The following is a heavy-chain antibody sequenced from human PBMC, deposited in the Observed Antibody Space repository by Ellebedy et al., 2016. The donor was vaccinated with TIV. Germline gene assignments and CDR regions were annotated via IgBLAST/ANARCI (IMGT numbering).Heavy chain of an antibody. Sequence: GESLKISXRASGFLFDRYWMSWVRQAPGKGLEYVASIRQDASEKSYADSVKGRFTISRDNAKNSLYLQMSSLRAEDTAVYYCVLVLDFWGQGSLVTVSS. CDR3: VLVLDF. CDR2: IRQDASEK. V-gene: IGHV3-7*01. CDR1: GFLFDRYW. J-gene: IGHJ4*02. D-gene: IGHD6-6*01.